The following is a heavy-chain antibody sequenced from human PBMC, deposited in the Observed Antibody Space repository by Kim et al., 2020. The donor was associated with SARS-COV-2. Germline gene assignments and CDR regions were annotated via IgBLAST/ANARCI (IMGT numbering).Heavy chain of an antibody. CDR2: ISGSGGST. CDR1: GFTFSSYA. V-gene: IGHV3-23*01. Sequence: GGSLRLSCAASGFTFSSYAMSWVRQAPGKGLEWVSAISGSGGSTYYADSVKGRFTISRDNSKNTLYLQMNSLRAEDTAVYYCAKGGGGIGELLIVGTVVTAPPPDSWGQGTLVTVSS. CDR3: AKGGGGIGELLIVGTVVTAPPPDS. J-gene: IGHJ4*02. D-gene: IGHD3-10*01.